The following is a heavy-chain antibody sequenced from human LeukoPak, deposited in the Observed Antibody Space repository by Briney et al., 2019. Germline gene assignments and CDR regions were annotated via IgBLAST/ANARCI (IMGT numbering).Heavy chain of an antibody. CDR3: ARDHGYDYVWGSYRSVAESPDY. CDR1: GYTFTSYG. Sequence: ASVKVSCKASGYTFTSYGISWVRQAPGQGLEWMGWISAYNGNTNYAQKLQGRVTMTTDTSTSTACMELRSLRSDDTAVYYCARDHGYDYVWGSYRSVAESPDYWGQGTLVTVSS. CDR2: ISAYNGNT. D-gene: IGHD3-16*02. V-gene: IGHV1-18*01. J-gene: IGHJ4*02.